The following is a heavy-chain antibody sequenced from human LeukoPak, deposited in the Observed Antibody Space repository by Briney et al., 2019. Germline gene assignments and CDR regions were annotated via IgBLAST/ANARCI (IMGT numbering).Heavy chain of an antibody. J-gene: IGHJ6*02. V-gene: IGHV1-18*01. CDR2: ISTYNGNT. CDR3: ARVDIVSVTTLSYYDFGMDV. D-gene: IGHD3-22*01. Sequence: ASVTVSCKASSYIFTNYGISWVRQAPGQGLEWMGWISTYNGNTNYAQKLQGRVTMTTDTSTSTAYLELRSLRSDDTAVYYCARVDIVSVTTLSYYDFGMDVWGRGNTVTVSS. CDR1: SYIFTNYG.